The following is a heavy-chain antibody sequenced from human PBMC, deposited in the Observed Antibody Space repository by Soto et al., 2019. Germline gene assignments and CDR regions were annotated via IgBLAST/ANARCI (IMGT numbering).Heavy chain of an antibody. V-gene: IGHV1-24*01. D-gene: IGHD1-26*01. CDR1: GYTFTGYY. Sequence: ASVKVACKASGYTFTGYYMHWVRQAPGKGLEWMGGFDPEDGEIIYAQKFQGRVTMTEDTSTDTAYMELSSLRSEDTAVYYCATETQVGTTYFDYWGQGTLVTVSS. CDR3: ATETQVGTTYFDY. J-gene: IGHJ4*02. CDR2: FDPEDGEI.